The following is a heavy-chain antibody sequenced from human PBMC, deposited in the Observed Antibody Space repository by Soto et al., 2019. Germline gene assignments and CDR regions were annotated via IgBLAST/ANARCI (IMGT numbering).Heavy chain of an antibody. J-gene: IGHJ6*02. D-gene: IGHD5-18*01. V-gene: IGHV3-74*01. CDR3: ARGIRNYYGVDV. CDR1: GFTFSTYW. Sequence: EVQVVESGGGLVQPGGSLRLSCVASGFTFSTYWMHWVHQAPGKGLVWVSRIKFDGSTTSYADSVKGRFTISRDNAKNTVYLQMNSLRAEDTGVYYCARGIRNYYGVDVWGQGTTVTVSS. CDR2: IKFDGSTT.